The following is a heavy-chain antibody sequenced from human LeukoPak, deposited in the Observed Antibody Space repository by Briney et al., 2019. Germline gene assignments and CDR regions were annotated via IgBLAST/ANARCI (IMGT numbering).Heavy chain of an antibody. CDR2: IYYSGST. CDR3: ARVYYYDNSGYGKDYFDY. V-gene: IGHV4-30-4*01. J-gene: IGHJ4*02. D-gene: IGHD3-22*01. Sequence: PSETLSLTCTVSGGSTSSGDYYWSWIRQPPGKGLEWIGYIYYSGSTYYNPSLKSRVTISVDTSKNQFSLKLSSVTAADTAVYYCARVYYYDNSGYGKDYFDYWGQGTLVTVSS. CDR1: GGSTSSGDYY.